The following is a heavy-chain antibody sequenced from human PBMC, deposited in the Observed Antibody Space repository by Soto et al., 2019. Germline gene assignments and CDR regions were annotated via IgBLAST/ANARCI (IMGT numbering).Heavy chain of an antibody. D-gene: IGHD1-1*01. J-gene: IGHJ6*02. Sequence: QVQLVESGGGVVQPGRSRTLSCAASGFAFGRYGMHWVRQAPGKGLEWVAVVSYDGSTTDYADSVKGRFTISRDNSKSALFLRMNGMSGYDSAVYYCANGMEEEAVQDAWGRGIMVIVSS. CDR1: GFAFGRYG. V-gene: IGHV3-30*18. CDR3: ANGMEEEAVQDA. CDR2: VSYDGSTT.